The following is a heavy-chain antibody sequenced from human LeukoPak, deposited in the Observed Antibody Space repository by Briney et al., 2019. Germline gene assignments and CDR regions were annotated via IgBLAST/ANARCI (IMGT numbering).Heavy chain of an antibody. Sequence: SETLSLTCTDPGGSISSYYWSWIRQPAGKGLEWIGRIYTSGSTNYNPSLKSRVTISVDKSKNQFSLKLSSVTAADTAVYYCARDGCSSTSCYDDYYYMDVWGKGTTVTVSS. D-gene: IGHD2-2*01. CDR1: GGSISSYY. CDR3: ARDGCSSTSCYDDYYYMDV. V-gene: IGHV4-4*07. J-gene: IGHJ6*03. CDR2: IYTSGST.